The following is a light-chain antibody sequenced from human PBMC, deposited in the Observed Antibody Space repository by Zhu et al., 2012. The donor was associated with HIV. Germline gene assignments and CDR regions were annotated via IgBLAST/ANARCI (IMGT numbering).Light chain of an antibody. Sequence: VLTQSPDTLSLSPGETATLSCTASQSISNNYLAWFQKKPGQRPRLLIYDASSRAPGIPDNFSGSGSGTDFTLTISRLEPEDFAVYYCQQYGSSLYTFGQGTKLEIK. V-gene: IGKV3-20*01. J-gene: IGKJ2*01. CDR2: DAS. CDR1: QSISNNY. CDR3: QQYGSSLYT.